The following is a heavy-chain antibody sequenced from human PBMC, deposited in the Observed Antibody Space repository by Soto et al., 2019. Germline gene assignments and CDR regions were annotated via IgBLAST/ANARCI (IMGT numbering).Heavy chain of an antibody. CDR1: GGSISSGDYY. V-gene: IGHV4-30-4*01. Sequence: SETLSLTCTVSGGSISSGDYYWSWIRQPPGKGLEWIGYIYYSGSTYYNPSLKSRVTISVDTSKNQFSLTLTSVTAADTAVYYCARQCRGVTCHWFVPWGQRTLVTVSS. CDR3: ARQCRGVTCHWFVP. D-gene: IGHD2-15*01. CDR2: IYYSGST. J-gene: IGHJ5*02.